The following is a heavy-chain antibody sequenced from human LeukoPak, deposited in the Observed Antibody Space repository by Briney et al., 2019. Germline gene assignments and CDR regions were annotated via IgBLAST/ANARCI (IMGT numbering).Heavy chain of an antibody. CDR2: IYYSGST. J-gene: IGHJ5*02. D-gene: IGHD6-6*01. Sequence: SETLSLTCTVSGGSISSYYWSWIRQPPGKGLEWIGYIYYSGSTNYNPSLKSRVTISVDTSKNQFSLKPSSVTAADTAVYYCARGRIKGVAARWRLNWFDPWGQGTLVTVSS. CDR3: ARGRIKGVAARWRLNWFDP. CDR1: GGSISSYY. V-gene: IGHV4-59*12.